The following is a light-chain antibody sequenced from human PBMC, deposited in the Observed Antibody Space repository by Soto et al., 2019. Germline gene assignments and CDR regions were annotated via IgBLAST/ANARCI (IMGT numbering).Light chain of an antibody. Sequence: DIQMTQSPSSLSAFVGDRVTITCRASQGISNNLAWYHQKPGKVPNLLIYGASTLQSGVPSRFSGSRSGTAFTLTISSLQSEDVATYYCQKYDGVPATFGGGTKVDIK. J-gene: IGKJ4*01. CDR3: QKYDGVPAT. CDR2: GAS. CDR1: QGISNN. V-gene: IGKV1-27*01.